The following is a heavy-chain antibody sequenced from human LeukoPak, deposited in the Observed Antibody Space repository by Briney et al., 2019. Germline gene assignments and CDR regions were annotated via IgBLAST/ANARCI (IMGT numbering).Heavy chain of an antibody. Sequence: GGSLRLSCAASGFTVSSNYMSWVRQAPGKGLEWVSVLYSGGNTYYADSVKGRFSISRDDSKNTLYLQMNSLRADDTAVYYCARGGTATTQPFEYWGQGALVTVSS. V-gene: IGHV3-66*01. D-gene: IGHD4-17*01. CDR1: GFTVSSNY. J-gene: IGHJ4*02. CDR3: ARGGTATTQPFEY. CDR2: LYSGGNT.